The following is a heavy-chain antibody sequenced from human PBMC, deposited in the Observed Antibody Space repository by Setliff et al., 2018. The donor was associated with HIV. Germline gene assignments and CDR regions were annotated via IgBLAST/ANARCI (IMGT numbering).Heavy chain of an antibody. CDR2: ISSNSYYI. Sequence: GGSLRLSCVASGFPFSSYSMNWVRQAPGKGLEWVASISSNSYYIYYADSVKGRFSASRDNAKSSLFLQMNSLRAEDTAVYYCARVLLRTNAVYGVVSNQFDPWGQGTLVTVSS. J-gene: IGHJ5*02. V-gene: IGHV3-21*04. CDR1: GFPFSSYS. CDR3: ARVLLRTNAVYGVVSNQFDP. D-gene: IGHD2-8*01.